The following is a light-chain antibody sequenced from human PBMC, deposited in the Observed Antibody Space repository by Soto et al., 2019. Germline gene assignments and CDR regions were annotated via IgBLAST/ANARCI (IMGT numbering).Light chain of an antibody. V-gene: IGLV2-11*01. J-gene: IGLJ2*01. CDR3: CSYAGTYSPV. CDR1: SSDVGGYKY. CDR2: DVS. Sequence: QSALTQPPSASGSPGQSVTISCTGTSSDVGGYKYVSWHQQHPGKAPKLIIFDVSARPSGVPDRFSGSKSGNTASLTISGLQADDEADYYCCSYAGTYSPVLGGGTKLTVL.